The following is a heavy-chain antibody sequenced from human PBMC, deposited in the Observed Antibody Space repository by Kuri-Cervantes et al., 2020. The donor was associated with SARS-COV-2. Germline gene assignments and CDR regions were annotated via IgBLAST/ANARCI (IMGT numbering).Heavy chain of an antibody. CDR2: INHSGST. J-gene: IGHJ4*02. Sequence: SQTLSLTCAVYGGSFSGYYWSWIRQPPGKGLERIGEINHSGSTNYNPSLKSRVTISVDTSTIQFSLKLSSVTAADTAVYYCARHKKAVTAFVNYWGQGTLVTVSS. CDR3: ARHKKAVTAFVNY. CDR1: GGSFSGYY. V-gene: IGHV4-34*01. D-gene: IGHD2/OR15-2a*01.